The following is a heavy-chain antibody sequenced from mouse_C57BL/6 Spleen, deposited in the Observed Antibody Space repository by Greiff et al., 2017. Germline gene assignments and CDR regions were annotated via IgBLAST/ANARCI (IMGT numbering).Heavy chain of an antibody. J-gene: IGHJ3*01. V-gene: IGHV1-55*01. CDR1: GYTFTSYW. CDR3: AREEGSDLGWFAY. Sequence: QVQLQQPGAELVKPGASVKMSCKASGYTFTSYWITWVKQRPGQGLEWIGDIYPGSGSTNYNEKFTSKATLTVDTSSSTAYMQLSSLTSEDSAVYYCAREEGSDLGWFAYWGQGTLVTVSA. CDR2: IYPGSGST.